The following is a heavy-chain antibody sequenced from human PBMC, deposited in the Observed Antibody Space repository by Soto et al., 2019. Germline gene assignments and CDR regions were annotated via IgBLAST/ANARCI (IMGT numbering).Heavy chain of an antibody. CDR1: GYTFTSYY. V-gene: IGHV1-46*01. J-gene: IGHJ4*02. CDR3: ARGLIYDSSGYYFDY. D-gene: IGHD3-22*01. Sequence: QVQLVQSGVEVKKPGASVKVSCKASGYTFTSYYMHWVRQAPGQGLEWMGIINPSGGSTRYAQKFQGRVTMTRDTSTSTVYMDLSSLRSEDTAVYYCARGLIYDSSGYYFDYWGQGTLVTVSS. CDR2: INPSGGST.